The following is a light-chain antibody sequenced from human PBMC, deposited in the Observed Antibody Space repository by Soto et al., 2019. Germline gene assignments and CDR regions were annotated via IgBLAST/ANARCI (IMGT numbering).Light chain of an antibody. V-gene: IGKV3-15*01. CDR2: GAS. Sequence: EIVMTQWPATVSVSPGGRATLSCRASQSVGSYLAWYQQRPGHPPRLLIYGASTRATGIPARFSGSGSGTEFSLTISSLQSEDFAVYYCQQYNTWPPRYTFGQGTKLEIK. CDR1: QSVGSY. J-gene: IGKJ2*01. CDR3: QQYNTWPPRYT.